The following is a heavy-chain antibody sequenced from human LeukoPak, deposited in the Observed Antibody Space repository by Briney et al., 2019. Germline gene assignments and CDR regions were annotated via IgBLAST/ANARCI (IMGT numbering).Heavy chain of an antibody. CDR1: GYTFTSYD. CDR2: MNPNSGNT. Sequence: GASVKVSCKASGYTFTSYDINWVRQATGQGLEWMGWMNPNSGNTGYAQKFQGRVTMTRNGSITTAYMELSSLRSEDTAVYYCARRHGRCSDGSCYYPDYWDQGTLVTVSS. CDR3: ARRHGRCSDGSCYYPDY. D-gene: IGHD2-15*01. J-gene: IGHJ4*02. V-gene: IGHV1-8*01.